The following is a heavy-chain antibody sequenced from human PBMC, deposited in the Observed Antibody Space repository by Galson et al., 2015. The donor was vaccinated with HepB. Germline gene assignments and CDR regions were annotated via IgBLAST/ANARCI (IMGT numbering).Heavy chain of an antibody. CDR2: INPNSGGT. CDR3: ARVGVSGWYEIAFDI. V-gene: IGHV1-2*02. D-gene: IGHD6-19*01. CDR1: GYTFTGYY. Sequence: SVKVSCKASGYTFTGYYMHWVRQAPGQGLEWMGWINPNSGGTNYAQKFQGRVTMTRDTSISTAYMELSRLRSDDTAVYYCARVGVSGWYEIAFDIWGQGTMVTVSS. J-gene: IGHJ3*02.